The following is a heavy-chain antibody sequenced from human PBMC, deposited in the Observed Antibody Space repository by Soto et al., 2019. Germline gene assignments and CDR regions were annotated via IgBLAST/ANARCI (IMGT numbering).Heavy chain of an antibody. CDR3: AKSPRMYYYDSSGYYHYDY. V-gene: IGHV3-11*03. CDR1: GFTFSDHY. J-gene: IGHJ4*02. D-gene: IGHD3-22*01. CDR2: ISTSSSYT. Sequence: GGSLRLSCVASGFTFSDHYMTWIRQAPGKGLEWLSYISTSSSYTNYADSVKGRFTISRDNSKNTLYLQMNSLRAEDTAVYYCAKSPRMYYYDSSGYYHYDYWGQGTLVTVSS.